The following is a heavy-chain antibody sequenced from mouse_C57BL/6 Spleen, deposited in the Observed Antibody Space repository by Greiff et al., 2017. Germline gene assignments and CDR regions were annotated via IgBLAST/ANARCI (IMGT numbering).Heavy chain of an antibody. CDR2: IDPSDSEP. D-gene: IGHD1-1*01. CDR1: GYTFTSYW. J-gene: IGHJ2*01. CDR3: ARDFYYYGSSPFYYFDY. V-gene: IGHV1-52*01. Sequence: QVQLQQPGAELVRPGSSVKLSCKASGYTFTSYWMHWVKQRPIQGLEGIGNIDPSDSEPHYNQKFKDKATLTVDKSSSTAYMQLSSLTSEVSAVYYCARDFYYYGSSPFYYFDYWGQGTTLTVSS.